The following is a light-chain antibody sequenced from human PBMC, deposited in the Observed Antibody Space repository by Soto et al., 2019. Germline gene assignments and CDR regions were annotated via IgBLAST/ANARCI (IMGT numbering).Light chain of an antibody. CDR2: KAS. J-gene: IGKJ1*01. CDR3: QQLNNYPRT. V-gene: IGKV1-5*03. Sequence: DIQMTQSPSSLSASVGDRVTITCRARQSISSWLAWYQQKPGKAPKLLIYKASSLESGVPSRLSGSGSGTDFTLTISSLQPEDFATYYCQQLNNYPRTFGQGTKV. CDR1: QSISSW.